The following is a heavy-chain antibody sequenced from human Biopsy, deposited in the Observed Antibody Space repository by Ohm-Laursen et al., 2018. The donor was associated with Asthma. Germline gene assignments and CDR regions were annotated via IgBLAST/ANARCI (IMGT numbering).Heavy chain of an antibody. Sequence: SVKVSCNAPGGTFSNFAISWVRQAPGQGLEWLGGIMTVFGTTNYAKKFQGRVTITADESTSTAYMEATSLRSEDTAIYYCARCQVGYSSGWSLLLKKIYYSGMDVWGQGTAVTVSS. V-gene: IGHV1-69*13. CDR3: ARCQVGYSSGWSLLLKKIYYSGMDV. J-gene: IGHJ6*02. CDR1: GGTFSNFA. D-gene: IGHD6-19*01. CDR2: IMTVFGTT.